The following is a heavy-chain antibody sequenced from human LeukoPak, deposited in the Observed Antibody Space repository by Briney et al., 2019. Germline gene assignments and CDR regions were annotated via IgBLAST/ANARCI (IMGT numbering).Heavy chain of an antibody. J-gene: IGHJ4*02. CDR3: AKLVVVPAAMAGYFDY. D-gene: IGHD2-2*01. CDR1: GFTFSSYS. CDR2: ISSSSSYI. Sequence: GGSLRLSCAASGFTFSSYSMNWVRQAPGKGLEWASSISSSSSYIYYADSVKGRFTISRDNAKNSLYLQMNSLRAEDTAVYYCAKLVVVPAAMAGYFDYWGQGTLVTVSS. V-gene: IGHV3-21*04.